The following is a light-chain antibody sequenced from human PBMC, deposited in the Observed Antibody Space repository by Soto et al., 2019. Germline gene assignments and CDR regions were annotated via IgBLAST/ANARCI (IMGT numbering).Light chain of an antibody. CDR2: GVN. J-gene: IGLJ1*01. Sequence: QSVLTQPASVSGSPGQSIAISCSGASSDIGSYNFVSWYQQHPGKAPKLMISGVNTRPSGISNRFSGSKSGNTASLTISGLQAEDEADYYCCSFAGSGTGVFGTGTKLTVL. CDR1: SSDIGSYNF. V-gene: IGLV2-23*02. CDR3: CSFAGSGTGV.